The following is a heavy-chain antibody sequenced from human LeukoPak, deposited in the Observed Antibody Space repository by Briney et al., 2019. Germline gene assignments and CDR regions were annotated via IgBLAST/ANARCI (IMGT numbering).Heavy chain of an antibody. J-gene: IGHJ6*02. CDR2: ISYSGST. Sequence: SETLSLTCTVSGGSVSRDNYSWSWIRQPPGKGLEWIGYISYSGSTNYNPSLKSRVTISVDTSKNQFSLKLSSVTAADTAVYYCARDTNGVDVWGQGTTVTVSS. D-gene: IGHD1-1*01. CDR3: ARDTNGVDV. CDR1: GGSVSRDNYS. V-gene: IGHV4-61*01.